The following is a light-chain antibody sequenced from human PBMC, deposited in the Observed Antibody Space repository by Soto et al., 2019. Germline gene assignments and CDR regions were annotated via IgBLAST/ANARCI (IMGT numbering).Light chain of an antibody. Sequence: QSVLTQPPSVSAAPGQKVTVSCSGSSSTIGDNYVSWYQQLPGKAPRLVLFDNDKRPSGIPDRFSGSKSGTSATLGITGLQTGDEADYYCAAWDSSVSTGLFGTGTKVTVL. J-gene: IGLJ1*01. CDR2: DND. CDR1: SSTIGDNY. CDR3: AAWDSSVSTGL. V-gene: IGLV1-51*01.